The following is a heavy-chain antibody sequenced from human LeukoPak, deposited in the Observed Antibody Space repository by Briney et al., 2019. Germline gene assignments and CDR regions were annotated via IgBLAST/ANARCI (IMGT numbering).Heavy chain of an antibody. V-gene: IGHV3-30*02. CDR1: GFTFSSYG. J-gene: IGHJ4*02. CDR2: IRYDGSNK. CDR3: AKGGSSWPLIVVVVAATPSFDY. D-gene: IGHD2-15*01. Sequence: GGSLRLSCAASGFTFSSYGMHWVRQAPGKGLEWVAFIRYDGSNKYYADSVKGRFTISRDNSKNTLYLQMNSLGAEDTAVYYCAKGGSSWPLIVVVVAATPSFDYWGQGTLVTVSS.